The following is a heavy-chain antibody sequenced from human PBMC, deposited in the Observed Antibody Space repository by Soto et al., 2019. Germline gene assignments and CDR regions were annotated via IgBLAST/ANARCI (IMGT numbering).Heavy chain of an antibody. CDR1: GGTFSIDT. J-gene: IGHJ5*02. Sequence: QVQLVQSGAEVKKPGSSVKVSCEASGGTFSIDTISWVRQAPGQGLEWMGGSANSAQKFQGRLTVTADESTSTVYLQLSSLTSEDTDVYYCAREGPPDIAWFDPWGQGTLVSVSS. CDR3: AREGPPDIAWFDP. CDR2: SA. V-gene: IGHV1-69*01. D-gene: IGHD2-15*01.